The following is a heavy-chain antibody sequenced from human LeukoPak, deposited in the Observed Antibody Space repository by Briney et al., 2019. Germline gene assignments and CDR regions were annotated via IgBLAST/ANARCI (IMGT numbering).Heavy chain of an antibody. Sequence: GGSLRLSCAASGFTFSSYGTHWVRQAPGKGLEWVAFIRYDGSNKYYADSVKGRFTISRDNSKNTLYLQMNSLRTEDTALYYCAKGFGSGSLYWYFDLWGRGTLVTVSS. CDR1: GFTFSSYG. V-gene: IGHV3-30*02. CDR2: IRYDGSNK. CDR3: AKGFGSGSLYWYFDL. J-gene: IGHJ2*01. D-gene: IGHD3-10*01.